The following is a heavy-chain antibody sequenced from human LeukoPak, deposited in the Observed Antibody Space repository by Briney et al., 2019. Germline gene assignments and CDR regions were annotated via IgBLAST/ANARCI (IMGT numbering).Heavy chain of an antibody. J-gene: IGHJ4*02. D-gene: IGHD2-15*01. CDR1: GGSFSGYY. V-gene: IGHV4-34*01. CDR3: ARGASVVVAADSNTPYYFDY. CDR2: INHSGST. Sequence: SETLSLTCAVYGGSFSGYYWSWIRQPPGKGLEWIGEINHSGSTNYNPSLKSRVTISVDASKNQFSLKLSSVTAADTAVYYCARGASVVVAADSNTPYYFDYWGQGTLVTVSS.